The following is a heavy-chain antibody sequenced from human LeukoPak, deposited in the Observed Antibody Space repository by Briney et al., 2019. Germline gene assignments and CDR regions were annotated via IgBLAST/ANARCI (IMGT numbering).Heavy chain of an antibody. CDR2: ISWNSGSI. Sequence: GGSLRLSCAASGFTFDDYAMHWVRQAPGKGLEWVSGISWNSGSIGYADSVKGRFTISRDNAKNSLYLQMNSLRAEDTALYYCAKDSGDCYYYGMDVWGQGTTVTVSS. CDR3: AKDSGDCYYYGMDV. V-gene: IGHV3-9*01. CDR1: GFTFDDYA. J-gene: IGHJ6*02. D-gene: IGHD7-27*01.